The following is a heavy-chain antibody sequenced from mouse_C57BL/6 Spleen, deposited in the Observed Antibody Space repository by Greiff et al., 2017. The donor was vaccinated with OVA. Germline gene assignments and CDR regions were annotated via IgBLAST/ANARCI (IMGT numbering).Heavy chain of an antibody. D-gene: IGHD1-1*01. CDR2: IYPGDGDT. CDR1: GYAFSSSW. Sequence: ESGPELVKPGASVKISCKASGYAFSSSWMNWVKQRPGKGLEWIGRIYPGDGDTNYNGKFKGKATLTADKSSSTAYMQLSSLTSEDSAVYFCARSYYGSSYVYFDYWGQGTTLTVSS. J-gene: IGHJ2*01. CDR3: ARSYYGSSYVYFDY. V-gene: IGHV1-82*01.